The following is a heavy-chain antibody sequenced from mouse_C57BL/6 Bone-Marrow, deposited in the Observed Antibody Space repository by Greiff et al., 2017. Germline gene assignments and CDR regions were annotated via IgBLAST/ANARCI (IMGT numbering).Heavy chain of an antibody. Sequence: VQLQQSGAELVRPGTSVKLSCKASGYTFTSYWMHWVKQRPGQGLAWIGVIDPSDSYTNYNQKFKGKATLTVDTSSSTAYMQLSSLTSEDSAVYYFARFDTTVVADYWGQGTTLTVSS. CDR3: ARFDTTVVADY. V-gene: IGHV1-59*01. D-gene: IGHD1-1*01. CDR1: GYTFTSYW. CDR2: IDPSDSYT. J-gene: IGHJ2*01.